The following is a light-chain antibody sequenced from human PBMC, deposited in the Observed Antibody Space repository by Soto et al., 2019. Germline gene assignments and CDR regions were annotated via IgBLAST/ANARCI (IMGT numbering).Light chain of an antibody. Sequence: QSVLTQPPSASGTPGQRVTISCSGSSSNIGSNTVNWYQQLPGTAPKVLIYSNNERPSGVPDRFSGSKSGTSASLAISGLQSDDEAEYYCAAWDDSRSGFYIFGSGTKVTVL. V-gene: IGLV1-44*01. J-gene: IGLJ1*01. CDR1: SSNIGSNT. CDR3: AAWDDSRSGFYI. CDR2: SNN.